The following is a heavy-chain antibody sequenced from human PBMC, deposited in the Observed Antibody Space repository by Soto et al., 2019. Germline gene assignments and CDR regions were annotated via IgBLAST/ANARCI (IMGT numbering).Heavy chain of an antibody. D-gene: IGHD6-19*01. J-gene: IGHJ5*02. V-gene: IGHV1-69*01. Sequence: QVQLVQSGAELKKPGSSVKVSCKVSGGTDGTYSINWVRQAPGQGLEWMGAIIPILSTPNYAQRFQGRVTITADESTGTVYLELTSLKFEDTAVYYCASRAMAVTWFDPWGQGTLVTVSS. CDR1: GGTDGTYS. CDR3: ASRAMAVTWFDP. CDR2: IIPILSTP.